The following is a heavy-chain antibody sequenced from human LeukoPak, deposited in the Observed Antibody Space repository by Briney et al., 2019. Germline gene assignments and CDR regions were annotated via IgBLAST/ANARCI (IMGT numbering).Heavy chain of an antibody. D-gene: IGHD5-18*01. CDR2: ITSSGTTI. CDR1: GFTFSDYY. J-gene: IGHJ2*01. Sequence: PGGSLRLSCAASGFTFSDYYMSWIRQAPGKGLEWVSYITSSGTTIFYADSVQGRFTISRDNARNSLDLQMNSLRAEDTAVYYCARVPGYSSGNWYVDLCGRGTLVTVSS. V-gene: IGHV3-11*04. CDR3: ARVPGYSSGNWYVDL.